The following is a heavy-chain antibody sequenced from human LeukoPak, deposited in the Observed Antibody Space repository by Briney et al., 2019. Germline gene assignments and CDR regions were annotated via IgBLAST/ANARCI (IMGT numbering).Heavy chain of an antibody. V-gene: IGHV3-7*03. Sequence: GGSLRLSCAASGFSFSSYWMSWVRQAPVKGPEWVANIKQDGSAKYYVDSVKGRFTISRDNAKNSVHLQLNSLRAEDTAVYYCARDRTSTVWYFDLWGRGTQVTVSS. CDR1: GFSFSSYW. J-gene: IGHJ2*01. D-gene: IGHD4-17*01. CDR3: ARDRTSTVWYFDL. CDR2: IKQDGSAK.